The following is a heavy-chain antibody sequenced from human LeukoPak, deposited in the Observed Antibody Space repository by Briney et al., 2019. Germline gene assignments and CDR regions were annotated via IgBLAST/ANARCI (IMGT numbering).Heavy chain of an antibody. CDR1: GGSISHYY. D-gene: IGHD3-10*01. J-gene: IGHJ6*03. CDR3: ARGGSGSYTAYYYYYMNV. CDR2: IYYSGST. V-gene: IGHV4-59*01. Sequence: SETLSLTCTVSGGSISHYYWSWIRQPPGKGLEWIGYIYYSGSTNYNPSLKSRVTISVDTSKNQFSLKLSSVTAADTAVYYCARGGSGSYTAYYYYYMNVWGKGTTVTISS.